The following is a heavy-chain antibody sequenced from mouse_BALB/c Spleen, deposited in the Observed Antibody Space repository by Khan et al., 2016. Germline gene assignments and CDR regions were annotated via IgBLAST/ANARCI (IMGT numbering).Heavy chain of an antibody. CDR3: AGAPYCGNYDYVMDY. V-gene: IGHV1-9*01. CDR1: GYTFSNYW. Sequence: QVRLQQSGAELMKPGASVKISCKATGYTFSNYWIEWVKQRPGHGLEWIGEILSGSDTNNYNEKFKGKATFTADTSSNTAYMQLSSLTSEDSAVYYCAGAPYCGNYDYVMDYWGQGTSVTVSS. D-gene: IGHD2-10*01. J-gene: IGHJ4*01. CDR2: ILSGSDTN.